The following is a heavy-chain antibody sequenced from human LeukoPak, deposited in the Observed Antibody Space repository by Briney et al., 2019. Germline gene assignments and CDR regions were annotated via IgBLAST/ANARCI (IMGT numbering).Heavy chain of an antibody. CDR3: ARDIHDYVSGDWFDP. D-gene: IGHD3-16*01. CDR1: GFTFSSHW. CDR2: IKQDGSEK. V-gene: IGHV3-7*01. J-gene: IGHJ5*02. Sequence: GGSLRLSCAASGFTFSSHWMSWVRQAPGKGLEWVANIKQDGSEKYYVDSVKGRFTISRDNSKNTLYLQMNSLRAEDTAVYYCARDIHDYVSGDWFDPWGQGTLVTVSS.